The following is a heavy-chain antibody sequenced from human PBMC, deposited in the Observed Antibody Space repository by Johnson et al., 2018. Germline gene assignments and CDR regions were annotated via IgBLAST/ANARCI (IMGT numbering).Heavy chain of an antibody. J-gene: IGHJ3*02. D-gene: IGHD1-1*01. V-gene: IGHV3-30-3*01. Sequence: QVQLVESGGGVVQPGRSLRLSCTASGFSFSNYAMHWVRQAPGKGLEWVAIISYGGSSIYYTDSVKGRFTISRDNSKNTLYLQMNRLRTDDTAVYYCARDFNAGFDAFDIWGQGTMVTVSS. CDR1: GFSFSNYA. CDR2: ISYGGSSI. CDR3: ARDFNAGFDAFDI.